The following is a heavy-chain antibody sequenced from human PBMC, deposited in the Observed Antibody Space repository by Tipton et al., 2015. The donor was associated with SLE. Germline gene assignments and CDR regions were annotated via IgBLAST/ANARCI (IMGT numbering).Heavy chain of an antibody. CDR1: GFRFSSYE. Sequence: SLRLSCAASGFRFSSYEMNWVRQAPGKGLEWVSYISGSGTNKYYADSVKGRFTISRDNAKNSLYLQMNSLRAEDTALYYCTIEYSSSDAVDFGGQGALVTVSS. V-gene: IGHV3-48*03. J-gene: IGHJ4*02. CDR2: ISGSGTNK. D-gene: IGHD6-6*01. CDR3: TIEYSSSDAVDF.